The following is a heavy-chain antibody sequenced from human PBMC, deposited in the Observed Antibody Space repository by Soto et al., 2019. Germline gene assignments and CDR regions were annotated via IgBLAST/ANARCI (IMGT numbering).Heavy chain of an antibody. CDR1: GFTFTSSA. J-gene: IGHJ4*02. V-gene: IGHV1-58*01. Sequence: SVKVSCKASGFTFTSSAVQWVRQARGQRLEWIGWIVVGSGNTNYAQKFQERVTITSDMSTSTAYMELSSLRSEDTAVYYCAASLARYCSSTSCYEPLDYWGQGTLVTVSS. CDR3: AASLARYCSSTSCYEPLDY. D-gene: IGHD2-2*01. CDR2: IVVGSGNT.